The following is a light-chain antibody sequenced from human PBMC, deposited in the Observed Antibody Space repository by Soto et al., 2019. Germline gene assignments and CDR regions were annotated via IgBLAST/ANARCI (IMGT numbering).Light chain of an antibody. J-gene: IGKJ2*01. CDR3: QQTYNLPRT. CDR1: QSISTY. Sequence: DVQMTQSPSSLSASVGDKVTITCRASQSISTYLNWYQQKPGKAPKLLIYAASSLQSGVPSRFSGTGSGTDFTLAINSLQPEDFATYYCQQTYNLPRTFGRGTKLEIK. CDR2: AAS. V-gene: IGKV1-39*01.